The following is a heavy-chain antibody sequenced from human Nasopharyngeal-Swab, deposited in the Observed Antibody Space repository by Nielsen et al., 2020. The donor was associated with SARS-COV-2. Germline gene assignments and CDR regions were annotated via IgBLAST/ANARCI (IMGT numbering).Heavy chain of an antibody. J-gene: IGHJ6*03. V-gene: IGHV1-18*04. Sequence: ASVKVSCKASGYTFTSYGISWVRQAPGQGLEWMGWISAYNGNTNYARKFQGRVTMTTDTSTSTAYMELRSLRSDDTAVYYCARIPAASSWHLYYYYYYMDVWGKGTTVTVSS. CDR1: GYTFTSYG. CDR3: ARIPAASSWHLYYYYYYMDV. D-gene: IGHD6-13*01. CDR2: ISAYNGNT.